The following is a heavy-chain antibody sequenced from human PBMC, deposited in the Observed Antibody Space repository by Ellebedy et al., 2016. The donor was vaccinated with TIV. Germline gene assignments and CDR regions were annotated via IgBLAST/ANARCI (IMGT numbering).Heavy chain of an antibody. D-gene: IGHD3-10*01. CDR2: INPNSGGT. CDR3: ARERYYYGSGSYFRYYYGMDV. CDR1: GYTFTGYY. J-gene: IGHJ6*02. Sequence: ASVKVSXXASGYTFTGYYMHWVRQAPEQGLEWMGWINPNSGGTNYAQKFQGRVTMTRDTSISTAYMELSRLRSDDTAVYYCARERYYYGSGSYFRYYYGMDVWGQGTTVTVSS. V-gene: IGHV1-2*02.